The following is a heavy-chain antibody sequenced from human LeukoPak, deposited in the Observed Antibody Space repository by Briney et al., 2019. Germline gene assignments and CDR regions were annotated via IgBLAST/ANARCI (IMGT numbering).Heavy chain of an antibody. CDR3: ARRAYYDTSGYSPASGYFDL. D-gene: IGHD3-22*01. V-gene: IGHV4-4*08. CDR2: IYSNGIT. CDR1: GGSIFSYY. Sequence: SETLSLTCTVSGGSIFSYYFNWIRQPPGKRLEWLGYIYSNGITSYNPSLRSRGTISIATSKNQFSLTLRSVTAADTAIYYCARRAYYDTSGYSPASGYFDLWGRGTLVTVSS. J-gene: IGHJ2*01.